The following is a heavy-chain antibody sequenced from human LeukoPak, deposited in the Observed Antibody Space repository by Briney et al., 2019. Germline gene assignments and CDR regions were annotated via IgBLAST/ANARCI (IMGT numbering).Heavy chain of an antibody. CDR3: AREGPYSSSPDY. CDR2: INHSGST. CDR1: GGSFSGYY. Sequence: SETLSLTCAVYGGSFSGYYRSWIRQPPGKGLEWIGEINHSGSTNYNPSLKSRVTISVDTSKNQFSLKLSSVTAADTAVYYCAREGPYSSSPDYWGQGTLVTVSS. J-gene: IGHJ4*02. D-gene: IGHD6-13*01. V-gene: IGHV4-34*01.